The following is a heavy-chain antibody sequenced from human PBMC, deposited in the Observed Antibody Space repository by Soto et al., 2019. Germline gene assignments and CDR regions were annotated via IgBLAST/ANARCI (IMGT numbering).Heavy chain of an antibody. CDR3: ARASRDTSGHFGYDC. J-gene: IGHJ4*02. CDR2: SRSRLNRYTI. CDR1: GFTFSEHF. D-gene: IGHD5-12*01. Sequence: PGGSLRLSCEVSGFTFSEHFMDWVRQAPGKGLEWVARSRSRLNRYTIEYAASVRGRFTISRDDSKNSLYLQMDSLKTEDTAVYFCARASRDTSGHFGYDCWGQGTLVTVSS. V-gene: IGHV3-72*01.